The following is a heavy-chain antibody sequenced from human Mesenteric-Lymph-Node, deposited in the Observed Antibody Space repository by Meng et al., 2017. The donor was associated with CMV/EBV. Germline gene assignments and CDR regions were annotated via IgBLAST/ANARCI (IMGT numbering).Heavy chain of an antibody. CDR2: IFYYSGST. V-gene: IGHV4-59*01. CDR1: GGSISSSY. Sequence: SETLSLTCTVSGGSISSSYWSWIRQPPGKGLEWIGYIFYYSGSTSYNPSLKSRVTISVDTAKNQFLLKLSSVTAADTAVYYCARDRYCASTGCWNWFDPWGQGTLVTVSS. J-gene: IGHJ5*02. D-gene: IGHD2-2*01. CDR3: ARDRYCASTGCWNWFDP.